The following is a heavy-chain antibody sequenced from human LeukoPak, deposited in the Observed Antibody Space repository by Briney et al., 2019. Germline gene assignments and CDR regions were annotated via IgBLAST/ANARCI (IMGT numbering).Heavy chain of an antibody. CDR1: GFTFDDYA. V-gene: IGHV3-9*01. Sequence: GRSLRLSCAASGFTFDDYAMHWVRHAPGKGLEWVSGMSWNSGSIGYADSVKGRFTISRDNAKNSLYLQMNSLRAEDTALYYCAKPLEGITGTPKAFDIWGQGTMVTVSS. D-gene: IGHD1-7*01. CDR3: AKPLEGITGTPKAFDI. J-gene: IGHJ3*02. CDR2: MSWNSGSI.